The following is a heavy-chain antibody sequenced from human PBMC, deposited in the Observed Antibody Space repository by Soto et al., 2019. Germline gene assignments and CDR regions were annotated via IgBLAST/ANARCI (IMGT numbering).Heavy chain of an antibody. J-gene: IGHJ6*02. CDR1: GFTFSSYD. Sequence: GGSLRLSCAASGFTFSSYDMHWVRQATGKGLEWVSAIGTAGDPYYPGSVKGRFTISRENAKNSLYLQMNSLRAGDTAVYYCARGGSDSNYYYYGMDVWGQGTTVTVSS. CDR2: IGTAGDP. D-gene: IGHD3-10*01. CDR3: ARGGSDSNYYYYGMDV. V-gene: IGHV3-13*05.